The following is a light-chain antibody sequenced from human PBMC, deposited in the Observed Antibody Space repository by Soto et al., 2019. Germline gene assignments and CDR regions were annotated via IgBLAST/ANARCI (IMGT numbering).Light chain of an antibody. V-gene: IGLV1-40*01. CDR2: SNT. CDR3: QSYDSSLSGYV. Sequence: QSALTQPPSVSGAPGQRVTISCTGSSSNIGANYDVHWYQHLPGTAPKLLIHSNTNRPSGVPDRFSGSRSGTSASLAITGLQAEDEADYYCQSYDSSLSGYVVGTGTKLTVL. J-gene: IGLJ1*01. CDR1: SSNIGANYD.